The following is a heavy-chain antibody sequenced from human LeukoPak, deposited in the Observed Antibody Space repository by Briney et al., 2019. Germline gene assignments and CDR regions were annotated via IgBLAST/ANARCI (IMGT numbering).Heavy chain of an antibody. J-gene: IGHJ4*02. Sequence: SETLSLTCTVSGGSISSSYYWCWIRQPPGRGLEWIGNIYHSGSTYYTPSLKSRVTISVDTSKNQFSLKLSSVTASDTAVYYCARQDGSGSYYKMRLDYWGQGTLVTVSS. CDR1: GGSISSSYY. V-gene: IGHV4-39*01. D-gene: IGHD3-10*01. CDR2: IYHSGST. CDR3: ARQDGSGSYYKMRLDY.